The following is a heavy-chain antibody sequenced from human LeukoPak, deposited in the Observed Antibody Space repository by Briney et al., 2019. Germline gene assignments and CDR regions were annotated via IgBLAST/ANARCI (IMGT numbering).Heavy chain of an antibody. CDR2: ITIDGSDT. CDR3: ASGGDAFSTYY. D-gene: IGHD2-21*01. J-gene: IGHJ4*02. V-gene: IGHV3-74*01. Sequence: GGSLRLSCAASGFTVTDYWMHWARHTPGKGLVWVSRITIDGSDTTYADSVKGRFSISRDNAQNTVYLQMNSLRAEDTAIYYCASGGDAFSTYYWGQGTLVTVSS. CDR1: GFTVTDYW.